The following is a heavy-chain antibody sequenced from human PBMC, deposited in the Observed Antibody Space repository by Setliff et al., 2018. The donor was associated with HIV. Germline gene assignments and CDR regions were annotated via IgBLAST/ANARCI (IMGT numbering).Heavy chain of an antibody. CDR2: VDFGFRR. CDR3: ATDRGGRYLDY. V-gene: IGHV4-31*01. D-gene: IGHD3-10*01. J-gene: IGHJ4*02. Sequence: SETLSLTCTVSGDSINSGGYNWIWIRQHPEKGLEWIGYVDFGFRRYYNPSLKSQVIISVYTPKNQFSLTFNSVTAADTAVYYCATDRGGRYLDYWGQGAPVTVSS. CDR1: GDSINSGGYN.